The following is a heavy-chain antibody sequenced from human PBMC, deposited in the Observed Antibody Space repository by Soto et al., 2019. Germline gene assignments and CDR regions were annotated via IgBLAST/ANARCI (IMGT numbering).Heavy chain of an antibody. D-gene: IGHD2-15*01. Sequence: QVQLVQSGAEVKKPGSSVKVSCKASGGTFSSYTISWVRQAPGQGLEWMGRIITILGIANYAQKFQGRVTITADKSTSTAYMELSSLRAEDTAVYYCATQAYCSGGSCYPDYWGQGTLVTVSS. CDR2: IITILGIA. CDR3: ATQAYCSGGSCYPDY. J-gene: IGHJ4*02. CDR1: GGTFSSYT. V-gene: IGHV1-69*02.